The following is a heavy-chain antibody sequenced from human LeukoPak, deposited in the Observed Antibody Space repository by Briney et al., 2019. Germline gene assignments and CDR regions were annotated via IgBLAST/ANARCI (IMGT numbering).Heavy chain of an antibody. J-gene: IGHJ4*02. CDR2: ISSSGSTI. D-gene: IGHD3-10*01. Sequence: GGSLRLSCAASGFTFSSYEMNWVRQAPGKGLEWVSYISSSGSTIYYADSVKGRFTISRDNAKNSLYLQMNSLRAEDTAVYYCARADSITMVRGVIDQYYFDYWGQGTLVTVSS. CDR1: GFTFSSYE. V-gene: IGHV3-48*03. CDR3: ARADSITMVRGVIDQYYFDY.